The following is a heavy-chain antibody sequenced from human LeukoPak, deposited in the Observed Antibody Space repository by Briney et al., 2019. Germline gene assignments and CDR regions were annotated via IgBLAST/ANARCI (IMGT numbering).Heavy chain of an antibody. Sequence: ASVKVSCKASGYTFTSYYMHRVRQAPGQGLEWMGIINPSGGSTSYAQKFQGRVAMTRDTSTSTVYMELSSLRSEDTAVYYCASSGYSASGGGAYYFDYWGQGTLVTVSS. CDR2: INPSGGST. D-gene: IGHD6-13*01. CDR3: ASSGYSASGGGAYYFDY. CDR1: GYTFTSYY. J-gene: IGHJ4*02. V-gene: IGHV1-46*01.